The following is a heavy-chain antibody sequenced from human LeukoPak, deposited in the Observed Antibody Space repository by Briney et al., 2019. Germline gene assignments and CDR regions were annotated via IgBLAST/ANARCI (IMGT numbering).Heavy chain of an antibody. CDR2: IYSGGST. CDR3: ARGPPPYCSGGSCHGNY. D-gene: IGHD2-15*01. CDR1: GFTVSSNY. Sequence: GGSLRLSCAASGFTVSSNYMSWVRQAPGKGLEWVSVIYSGGSTYYADSVKGRFTISRDNSKNTLYLQMNSLRAEDTAVYYCARGPPPYCSGGSCHGNYWGQGTLVTVSS. J-gene: IGHJ4*02. V-gene: IGHV3-66*01.